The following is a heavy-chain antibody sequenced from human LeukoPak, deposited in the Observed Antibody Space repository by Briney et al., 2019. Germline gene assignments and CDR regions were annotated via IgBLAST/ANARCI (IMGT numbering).Heavy chain of an antibody. D-gene: IGHD2-21*02. J-gene: IGHJ4*02. CDR3: AKGLAYCGGDCYSSYFDY. V-gene: IGHV3-30*18. CDR2: ISYDGSNK. CDR1: GFTFNSYG. Sequence: SGGSLRLSCAASGFTFNSYGMHWVRQAPGKGLESVAVISYDGSNKYYADSVKGRFTISRDNSKNTLYLQMNSLRAEDTAVYYCAKGLAYCGGDCYSSYFDYWGQGTLVTASS.